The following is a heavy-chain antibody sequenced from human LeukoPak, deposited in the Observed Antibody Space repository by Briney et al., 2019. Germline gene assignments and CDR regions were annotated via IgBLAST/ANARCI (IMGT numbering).Heavy chain of an antibody. CDR3: ASTLGGVDTAMVDAFDI. CDR2: INSDGSST. Sequence: GGSLRLSCAASGFTLSSYWMHWVRQAPGKGLVWVSRINSDGSSTSYADSVRGRFTTSRDNAKNTLYLQMNSLRAEDTAVYYCASTLGGVDTAMVDAFDIWGQGTMVTVSS. V-gene: IGHV3-74*01. D-gene: IGHD5-18*01. CDR1: GFTLSSYW. J-gene: IGHJ3*02.